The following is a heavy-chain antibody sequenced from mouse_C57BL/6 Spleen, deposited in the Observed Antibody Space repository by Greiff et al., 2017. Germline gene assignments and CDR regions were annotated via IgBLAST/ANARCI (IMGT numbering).Heavy chain of an antibody. D-gene: IGHD1-1*01. Sequence: QVQLQQSGAELVRPGASVTLSCKASGYTFTDYEMHWVKQTPVHGLEWIGAIDPETGGTAYNQKFKGKAILTADKSSSTAYMELRSLTSEDSAVYYCTDGSSSYYAMDDWGQGTSVTVAS. J-gene: IGHJ4*01. CDR2: IDPETGGT. CDR1: GYTFTDYE. CDR3: TDGSSSYYAMDD. V-gene: IGHV1-15*01.